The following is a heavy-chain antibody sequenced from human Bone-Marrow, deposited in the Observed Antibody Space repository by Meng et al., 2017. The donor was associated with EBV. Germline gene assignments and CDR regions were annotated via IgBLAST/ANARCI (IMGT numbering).Heavy chain of an antibody. D-gene: IGHD3-10*01. CDR2: LIPMSDAP. CDR3: ASESGRGFTPDY. V-gene: IGHV1-69*01. J-gene: IGHJ4*02. Sequence: QVELGESGGEVKKAGSLCEAPCKTLGVSFRRDAISWVRQAPGQGLEWMGGLIPMSDAPHYAQKFQGRVTITADESTSTHYMDLSGLRSEDTAVYYCASESGRGFTPDYWGQGTLVTVSS. CDR1: GVSFRRDA.